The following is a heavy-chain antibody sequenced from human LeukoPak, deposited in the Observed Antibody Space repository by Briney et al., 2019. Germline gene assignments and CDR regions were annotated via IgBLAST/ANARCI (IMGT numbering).Heavy chain of an antibody. V-gene: IGHV3-48*02. CDR1: GSTFSSYS. CDR2: ISSSSSTI. D-gene: IGHD1-26*01. Sequence: GGSLRLSCAASGSTFSSYSMNWVRQAPGKGLEWVSYISSSSSTIYYADSVKGRFTISRDNAKNSLYLQMNSLRDEDTAVYYCARDSYSGSYYDFDYWGQGTLVTVSS. CDR3: ARDSYSGSYYDFDY. J-gene: IGHJ4*02.